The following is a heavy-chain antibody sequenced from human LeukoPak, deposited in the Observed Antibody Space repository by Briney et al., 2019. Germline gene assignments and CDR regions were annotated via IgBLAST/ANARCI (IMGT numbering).Heavy chain of an antibody. Sequence: GGSLRLSCVASGFTFRKYGMHWVRQAPGKGLQWLAIIWYDGHNNYYADSVKGRFTISRDNSKNTLFLEMNDLKAEDTAVYYCAREWGLIAVAGGPGYWGQGTLVTVSS. D-gene: IGHD2-21*01. J-gene: IGHJ4*02. CDR2: IWYDGHNN. V-gene: IGHV3-33*01. CDR1: GFTFRKYG. CDR3: AREWGLIAVAGGPGY.